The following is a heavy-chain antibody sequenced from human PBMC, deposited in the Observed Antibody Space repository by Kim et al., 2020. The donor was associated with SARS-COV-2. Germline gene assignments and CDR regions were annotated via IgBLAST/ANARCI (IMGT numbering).Heavy chain of an antibody. V-gene: IGHV4-34*01. J-gene: IGHJ4*02. CDR1: GGSFSGYY. Sequence: SETLSLTCAVYGGSFSGYYWSWIRQPPGKGLEWIGEINHSGSTNYNPSLKSRVTISVDTSKNQFSLKPSSVTAADTAVYYCARVGWFGELSGYWGQGTLVTVSS. CDR2: INHSGST. D-gene: IGHD3-10*01. CDR3: ARVGWFGELSGY.